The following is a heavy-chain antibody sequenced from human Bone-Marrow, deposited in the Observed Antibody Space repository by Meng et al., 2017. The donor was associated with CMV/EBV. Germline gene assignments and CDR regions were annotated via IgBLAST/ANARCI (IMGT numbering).Heavy chain of an antibody. J-gene: IGHJ4*02. CDR2: INPNSGGT. D-gene: IGHD4-17*01. V-gene: IGHV1-2*02. Sequence: VEMVQCGAQGKKPGASVKVSCKASGYTFTGYYMHWVRQAPGQGLEWMGWINPNSGGTNYAQKFQGRVTMTRDTSISTAYMELSRLRSDDTAVYYCARDLDYGDYASDYWGQGTLVTVSS. CDR3: ARDLDYGDYASDY. CDR1: GYTFTGYY.